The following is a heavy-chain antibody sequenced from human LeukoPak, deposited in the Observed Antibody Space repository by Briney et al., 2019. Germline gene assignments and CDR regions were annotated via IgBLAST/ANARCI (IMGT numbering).Heavy chain of an antibody. CDR3: ARKDSRGNAFDI. Sequence: HPGGSLRLSCAASGFTFSSYAMHWVRQAPGKGLEWVAVISYDGSNKYYADSVRGRFTISRDNSKNTLYLQMNSPRAEDTAVYYCARKDSRGNAFDIWGQGTMVTVSS. CDR2: ISYDGSNK. CDR1: GFTFSSYA. D-gene: IGHD6-25*01. V-gene: IGHV3-30*04. J-gene: IGHJ3*02.